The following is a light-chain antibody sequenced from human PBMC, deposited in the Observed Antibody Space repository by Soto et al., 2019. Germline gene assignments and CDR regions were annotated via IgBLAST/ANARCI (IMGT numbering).Light chain of an antibody. CDR1: QGIGND. Sequence: AIQMTQSPSSLSASVGDRVTITCRASQGIGNDLGWYQQKPGIAPKLLIYAASSLESGVPSRFSGSGSRQDLTLTISSLKPEDFATYYCLQDYASPYTFGQGTRLEIK. J-gene: IGKJ2*01. CDR3: LQDYASPYT. V-gene: IGKV1-6*01. CDR2: AAS.